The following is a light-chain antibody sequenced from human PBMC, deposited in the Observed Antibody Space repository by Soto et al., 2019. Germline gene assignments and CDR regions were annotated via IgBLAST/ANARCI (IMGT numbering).Light chain of an antibody. Sequence: QSALTQPASVSGSPGQSITISCTGTSSDVGRYNYVSWYQQYPGKAPKLMIYGVSNRPSGVSNRFSGSKSANTASLTISGLQAEDEADYYCSSYTTTSTLRVFGGGTKLTVL. CDR2: GVS. CDR3: SSYTTTSTLRV. V-gene: IGLV2-14*01. J-gene: IGLJ3*02. CDR1: SSDVGRYNY.